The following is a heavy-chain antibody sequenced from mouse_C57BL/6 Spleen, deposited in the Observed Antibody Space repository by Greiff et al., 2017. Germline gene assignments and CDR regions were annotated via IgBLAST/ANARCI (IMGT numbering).Heavy chain of an antibody. V-gene: IGHV1-50*01. D-gene: IGHD1-1*01. J-gene: IGHJ4*01. CDR1: GYTFTSYW. CDR3: ATGHSYYGRRSYAMDY. Sequence: QVQLQQPGAELVKPGASVKLSCKASGYTFTSYWMQWVKQRPGQGLEWIGEINPSGSYTNYNQTFKGKATLTVDTSSSTAYMQLSSLTSEDTAVFYCATGHSYYGRRSYAMDYWGQGTSVTVSS. CDR2: INPSGSYT.